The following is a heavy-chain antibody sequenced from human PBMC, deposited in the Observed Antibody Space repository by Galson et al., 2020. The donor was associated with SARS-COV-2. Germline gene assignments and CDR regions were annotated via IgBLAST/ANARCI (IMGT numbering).Heavy chain of an antibody. CDR2: INSSGST. D-gene: IGHD2-21*02. CDR3: AREENFFLVVTATRMCYFGY. J-gene: IGHJ4*02. Sequence: SETLSLTCAVSGTSISSGSYSWNWIRQPPGKGLEWIGEINSSGSTNYNPSLKSRVTISVDTSKNHFSLKLSSVTAADTAVYYCAREENFFLVVTATRMCYFGYWGRGTLATVSS. V-gene: IGHV4-30-2*01. CDR1: GTSISSGSYS.